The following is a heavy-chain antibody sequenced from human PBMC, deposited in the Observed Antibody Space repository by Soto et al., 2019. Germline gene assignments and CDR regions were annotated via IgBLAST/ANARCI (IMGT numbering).Heavy chain of an antibody. CDR2: INAGNGNT. Sequence: VASVKVSCKTSGYTFTTYPMHWVRQAPGQRLEWMGWINAGNGNTKYSQKFQGRVTITRDTSASTAYMELSSLRSEDTAVYYCARGLTMVRGLILDAFDMWGQGTMVTVS. J-gene: IGHJ3*02. CDR3: ARGLTMVRGLILDAFDM. V-gene: IGHV1-3*01. D-gene: IGHD3-10*01. CDR1: GYTFTTYP.